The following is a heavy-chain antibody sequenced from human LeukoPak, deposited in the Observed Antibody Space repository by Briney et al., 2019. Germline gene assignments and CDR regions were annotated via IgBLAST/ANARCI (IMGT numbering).Heavy chain of an antibody. J-gene: IGHJ5*02. CDR1: GFTFSSYS. CDR2: ISSSSSTI. Sequence: PGGSLRLSCAASGFTFSSYSMNWVRQAPGKGLEWVSYISSSSSTIYYADSVRGRLTISGDNAKNSLYLQMNSLRAEDTAVYYCARGVVVVVAATYNWFDPWGQGTLVTVSS. V-gene: IGHV3-48*01. D-gene: IGHD2-15*01. CDR3: ARGVVVVVAATYNWFDP.